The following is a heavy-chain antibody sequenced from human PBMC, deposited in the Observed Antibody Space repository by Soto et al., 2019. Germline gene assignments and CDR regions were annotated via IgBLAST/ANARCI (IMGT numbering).Heavy chain of an antibody. CDR1: GFTFRNYG. D-gene: IGHD1-1*01. J-gene: IGHJ4*02. CDR3: ATEEGARYLGQIDW. CDR2: IWYDGSKK. Sequence: QVQLVESGGGVVQPGRSLRLSCAASGFTFRNYGLHWVRQAPGNGLEWVAVIWYDGSKKYYADSVKGRCTISRDDSKNTLYLQVAKLSAEDTAVYYCATEEGARYLGQIDWWGQGTLVTVST. V-gene: IGHV3-33*01.